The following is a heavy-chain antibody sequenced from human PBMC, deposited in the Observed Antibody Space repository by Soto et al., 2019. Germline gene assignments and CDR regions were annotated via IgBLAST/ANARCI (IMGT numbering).Heavy chain of an antibody. Sequence: QVQLVQSGAEVKKPGSSVKVSCKASGGTFSSYAISWVRQAPGQGLEWMGGIIPIFGTANYAQKFQGRVTITADESMSTAYMELSSLRSEDTAVYYCARRLRFGDYYYYGMDVWGQGTTVTVSS. J-gene: IGHJ6*02. CDR3: ARRLRFGDYYYYGMDV. CDR1: GGTFSSYA. D-gene: IGHD3-16*01. V-gene: IGHV1-69*01. CDR2: IIPIFGTA.